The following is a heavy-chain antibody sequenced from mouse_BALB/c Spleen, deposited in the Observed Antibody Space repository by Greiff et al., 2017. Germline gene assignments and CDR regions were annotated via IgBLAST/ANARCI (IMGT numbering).Heavy chain of an antibody. CDR2: ISDGGSYT. J-gene: IGHJ1*01. V-gene: IGHV5-4*02. CDR3: AREPLRGYFDV. CDR1: GFTFSDYY. Sequence: EVQLVESGGGLVKPGGSLKLSCAASGFTFSDYYMYWVRQTPEKRLEWVATISDGGSYTYYPDCVKGRFTISRDNAKNNLYLQMSSLKSEDTAMYYCAREPLRGYFDVWGAGTTVTVSS.